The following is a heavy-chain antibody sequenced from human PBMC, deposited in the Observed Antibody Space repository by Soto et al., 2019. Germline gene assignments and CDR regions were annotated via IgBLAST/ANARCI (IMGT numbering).Heavy chain of an antibody. D-gene: IGHD2-15*01. CDR3: ARVAIRYCSGGWCPVGLEGFDI. J-gene: IGHJ3*02. Sequence: EVQLAESGGGLVQPGGSLRLSCAASGFTFSRYWIHWVRQAPGKGLVWVSRINSDGSSTNYADSVKGRFTISRDNAKNTVYLQMNSLRAEDTAVYFCARVAIRYCSGGWCPVGLEGFDIWGQGTMVTVSS. V-gene: IGHV3-74*01. CDR1: GFTFSRYW. CDR2: INSDGSST.